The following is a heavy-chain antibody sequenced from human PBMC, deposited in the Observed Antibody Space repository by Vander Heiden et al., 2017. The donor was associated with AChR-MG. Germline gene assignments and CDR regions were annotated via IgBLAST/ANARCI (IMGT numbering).Heavy chain of an antibody. D-gene: IGHD2-21*02. CDR2: ISSSSRYI. CDR1: GFTFSSYS. V-gene: IGHV3-21*01. Sequence: EVQLVESGGGLVKPGGSLRLSCAASGFTFSSYSMNWVRQAPGKGLEWVSSISSSSRYIYYADSVKGRFTISRDNAKNSLYLKMKSLRAEDTAVYYCAMGTDSYFDYWGQGTLVTVSS. J-gene: IGHJ4*02. CDR3: AMGTDSYFDY.